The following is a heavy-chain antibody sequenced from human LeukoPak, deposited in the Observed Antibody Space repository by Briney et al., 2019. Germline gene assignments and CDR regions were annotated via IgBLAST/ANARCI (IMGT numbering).Heavy chain of an antibody. Sequence: PGGSLRLSCAASGFTFSSYAMSWVRQAPGKGLEWVSAISGSGGSTYYADSVKGRFTISRDNSKNTLYLQMNSLRAEDTAVYYCAKDINSSGYFNDAFDIWGQGTMVTVSS. CDR1: GFTFSSYA. D-gene: IGHD3-22*01. V-gene: IGHV3-23*01. CDR3: AKDINSSGYFNDAFDI. J-gene: IGHJ3*02. CDR2: ISGSGGST.